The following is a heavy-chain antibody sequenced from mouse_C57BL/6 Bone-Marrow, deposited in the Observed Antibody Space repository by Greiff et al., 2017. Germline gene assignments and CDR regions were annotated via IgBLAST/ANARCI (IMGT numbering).Heavy chain of an antibody. CDR3: TTIYYGYAWFAY. Sequence: EVKLVESGAELVRPGASVKLSCTASGFNIKDDYMHWVKQRPEQGLEWIGWIDPENGDTEYASKFQGKDTITADTSSNTAYLQLSSLTSEDTAVYYCTTIYYGYAWFAYWGQGTLVTVSA. CDR2: IDPENGDT. J-gene: IGHJ3*01. V-gene: IGHV14-4*01. CDR1: GFNIKDDY. D-gene: IGHD2-2*01.